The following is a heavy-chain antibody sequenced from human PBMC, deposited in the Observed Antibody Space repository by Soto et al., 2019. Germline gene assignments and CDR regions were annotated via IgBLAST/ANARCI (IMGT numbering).Heavy chain of an antibody. Sequence: ASVKVSFKASGYTFTSYYMHWVRQAPGQGLEWMGIINPSGGSTSYAQKFQGRVTMTRDTSTSTVYMELSSLRSEDTAVYYCAGSLVLRFLEWIRTGWSMDVWGQGTTVTVSS. V-gene: IGHV1-46*01. D-gene: IGHD3-3*01. CDR3: AGSLVLRFLEWIRTGWSMDV. J-gene: IGHJ6*02. CDR1: GYTFTSYY. CDR2: INPSGGST.